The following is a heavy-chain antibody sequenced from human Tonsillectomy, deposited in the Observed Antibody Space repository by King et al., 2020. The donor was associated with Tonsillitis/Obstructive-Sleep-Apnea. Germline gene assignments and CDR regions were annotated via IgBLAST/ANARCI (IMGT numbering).Heavy chain of an antibody. D-gene: IGHD3-10*01. J-gene: IGHJ6*02. CDR1: GYTFTDHY. CDR2: INPYSDDT. Sequence: QFQLVQSGAEVKKPGASVKVSCKASGYTFTDHYIHWVRQAPGQGLEWMGWINPYSDDTHYAQKFQGRVTMTRNTSIRTVYMELSRLRSDDTAVYYCARDRDYYASGRYFYGMDVWGQGTTVTVSS. CDR3: ARDRDYYASGRYFYGMDV. V-gene: IGHV1-2*02.